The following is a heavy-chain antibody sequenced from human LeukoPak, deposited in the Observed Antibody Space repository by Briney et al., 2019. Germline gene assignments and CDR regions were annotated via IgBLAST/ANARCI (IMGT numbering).Heavy chain of an antibody. Sequence: PGRSLRLSCAASGFTFSSYGMHWVRQAPGKGLEWEAVVWYDGSNKYYADSVKGRFTISRDNSKNTLYLQMNSLRAEDTAIYYCARDRYCQQFVYFDYWGQGTLVTVSS. J-gene: IGHJ4*02. CDR3: ARDRYCQQFVYFDY. CDR1: GFTFSSYG. V-gene: IGHV3-33*01. CDR2: VWYDGSNK. D-gene: IGHD6-6*01.